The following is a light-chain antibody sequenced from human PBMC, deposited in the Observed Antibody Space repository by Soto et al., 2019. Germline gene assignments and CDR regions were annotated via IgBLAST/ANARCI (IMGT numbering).Light chain of an antibody. Sequence: DIQMTQSPSSLSASVGDSVTITCQASQDITNYLNWYQQKPGKAPKLLIYDASYLQTGVTSRFSGGGFGTIFTITIIGLQPEDFATYSCQQFDDFPFTFGPGNKVDVK. CDR2: DAS. J-gene: IGKJ3*01. CDR1: QDITNY. CDR3: QQFDDFPFT. V-gene: IGKV1-33*01.